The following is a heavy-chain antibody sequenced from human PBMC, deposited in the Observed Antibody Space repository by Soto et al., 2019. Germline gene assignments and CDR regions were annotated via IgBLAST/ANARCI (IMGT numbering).Heavy chain of an antibody. D-gene: IGHD4-17*01. CDR2: IVVGSGNT. V-gene: IGHV1-58*01. CDR1: GFTFTSSA. Sequence: SVKVSCKASGFTFTSSAVQWVRQARGQRLEWIGWIVVGSGNTNYAQKFQERVTITRDMSTSTAYMELSSLRSEDTAVYYCAADPLGDYDRIDYWGQGTLVTVSS. CDR3: AADPLGDYDRIDY. J-gene: IGHJ4*02.